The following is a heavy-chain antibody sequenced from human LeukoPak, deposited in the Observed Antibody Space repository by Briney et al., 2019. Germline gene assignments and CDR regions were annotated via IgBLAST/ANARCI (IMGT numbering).Heavy chain of an antibody. Sequence: SVKVSCKASGFTLTSSAMQWVRQARGQRLEWIGWIVVGSGNTNYAQKFQERVTITRDMSTSTAYMELSRLRSDDTAVYYCARDWEYSSINWFDPWGQGTLVTVSS. D-gene: IGHD6-6*01. V-gene: IGHV1-58*02. CDR1: GFTLTSSA. CDR3: ARDWEYSSINWFDP. CDR2: IVVGSGNT. J-gene: IGHJ5*02.